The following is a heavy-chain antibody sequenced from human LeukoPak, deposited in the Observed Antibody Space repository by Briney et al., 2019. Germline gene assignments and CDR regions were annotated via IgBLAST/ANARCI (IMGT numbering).Heavy chain of an antibody. CDR3: ARFTVAAFDY. V-gene: IGHV4-59*01. J-gene: IGHJ4*02. CDR2: IYYSGST. Sequence: SETLSLTCTVSRVSINSYYWSWIRQPPGKGLEWIGYIYYSGSTNYNPSLKSRVTMSVGTSKNQFSLKLSSVTAADTAVYFCARFTVAAFDYWGQGTLVTVSS. CDR1: RVSINSYY. D-gene: IGHD4-23*01.